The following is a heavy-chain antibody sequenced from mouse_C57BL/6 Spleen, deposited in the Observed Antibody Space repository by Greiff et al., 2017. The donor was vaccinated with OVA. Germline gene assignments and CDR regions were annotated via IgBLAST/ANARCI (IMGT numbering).Heavy chain of an antibody. J-gene: IGHJ2*01. D-gene: IGHD2-4*01. CDR3: ARERGLRGGFDY. CDR2: ISDGGSYT. Sequence: EVQGVESGGGLVKPGGSLKLSCAASGFTFSSYAMSWVRQTPEKRLEWVATISDGGSYTYYPDNVKGRFTISRDNAKNNLYLQMSHLKSEDTAMYYCARERGLRGGFDYWGQGTTLTVSS. CDR1: GFTFSSYA. V-gene: IGHV5-4*01.